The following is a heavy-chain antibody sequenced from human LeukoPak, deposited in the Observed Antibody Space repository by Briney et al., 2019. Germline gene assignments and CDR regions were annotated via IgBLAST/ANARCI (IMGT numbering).Heavy chain of an antibody. J-gene: IGHJ1*01. CDR2: INSDGSST. D-gene: IGHD4-17*01. Sequence: PGGSLRLSCAASGFTFSSYWMHWVRQAPGKGLVWVSRINSDGSSTSYADSAKGRFTISRDNAKNTLYLQMNSLRAEDTAVYYCASPGPVTTDPRDFQHWGQGTLVTVSS. V-gene: IGHV3-74*01. CDR3: ASPGPVTTDPRDFQH. CDR1: GFTFSSYW.